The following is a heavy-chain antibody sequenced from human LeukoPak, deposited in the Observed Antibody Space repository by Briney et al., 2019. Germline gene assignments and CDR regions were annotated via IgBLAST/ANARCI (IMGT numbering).Heavy chain of an antibody. Sequence: KSSETLSLTCTVSGGSISSYYWSWIRQPAGKGLEWIGRIYTSGSTNYNPSLKSRVTMSVDTSKNQFSLKLSSLTAADTAVYYCAKAYDSSGYDLRGGPLTLDYWGQGTPVTVSS. J-gene: IGHJ4*02. V-gene: IGHV4-4*07. CDR1: GGSISSYY. CDR3: AKAYDSSGYDLRGGPLTLDY. D-gene: IGHD3-22*01. CDR2: IYTSGST.